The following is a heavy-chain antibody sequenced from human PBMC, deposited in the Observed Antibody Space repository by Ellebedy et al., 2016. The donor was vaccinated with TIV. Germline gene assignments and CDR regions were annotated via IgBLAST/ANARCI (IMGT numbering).Heavy chain of an antibody. D-gene: IGHD1-20*01. CDR3: ASGGITGRHTELDY. V-gene: IGHV1-69*13. Sequence: ASVKVSCKASGGTFSSYAISWVRQAPGQGLEWMGGIIPIFGTANYAQKFQGRVTITADESTSTAYMELSSLRSEDTAVYYCASGGITGRHTELDYWGQGTLVTVSS. CDR1: GGTFSSYA. J-gene: IGHJ4*02. CDR2: IIPIFGTA.